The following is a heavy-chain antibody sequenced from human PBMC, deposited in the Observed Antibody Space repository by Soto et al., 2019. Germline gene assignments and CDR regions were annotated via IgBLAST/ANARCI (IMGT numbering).Heavy chain of an antibody. V-gene: IGHV3-30*18. J-gene: IGHJ4*02. CDR3: AKDHLTTTVTTVGY. CDR1: GFTFSNYG. CDR2: ISYHGSDK. D-gene: IGHD4-17*01. Sequence: QMQLVESGGGVVQPERSLRLSCAASGFTFSNYGMHWVRQAPGKGPEWVAVISYHGSDKYYADSVKGRFTISRDNSKNTLYLQMDSLRAEDTAVYYCAKDHLTTTVTTVGYWGQGTLVTVSS.